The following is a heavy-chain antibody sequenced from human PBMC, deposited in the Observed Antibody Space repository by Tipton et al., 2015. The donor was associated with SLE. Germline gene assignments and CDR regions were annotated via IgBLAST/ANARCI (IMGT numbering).Heavy chain of an antibody. Sequence: RSLRLSCAASGFTFNSYAVHWVRQAPGKGLEWVAVISYDGSTKYYADSVKGRFTISRDNSKNTLYLQMNSLRAEDTAVYYCARGTAGGAVQDFDYWGQGTLVTVSS. D-gene: IGHD3-10*01. CDR1: GFTFNSYA. J-gene: IGHJ4*02. V-gene: IGHV3-30*04. CDR3: ARGTAGGAVQDFDY. CDR2: ISYDGSTK.